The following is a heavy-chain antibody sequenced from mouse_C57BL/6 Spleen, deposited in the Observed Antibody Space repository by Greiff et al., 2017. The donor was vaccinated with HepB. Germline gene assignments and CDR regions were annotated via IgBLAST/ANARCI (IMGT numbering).Heavy chain of an antibody. J-gene: IGHJ4*01. CDR3: AREDGFAMDY. V-gene: IGHV1-54*01. CDR2: INPGSGST. CDR1: GYAFTNYL. Sequence: QVQLQQSGAELVRPGTSVKVSCKASGYAFTNYLIEWVKQRPGQGLEWIGVINPGSGSTNYNEKFKGKATLTADKSSSTAYMQLSSLTSEDSAVYFCAREDGFAMDYWGQGTSVTVSS.